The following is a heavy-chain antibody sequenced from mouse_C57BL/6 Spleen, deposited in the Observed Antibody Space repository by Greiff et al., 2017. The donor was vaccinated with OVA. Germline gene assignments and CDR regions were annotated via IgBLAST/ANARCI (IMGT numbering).Heavy chain of an antibody. CDR2: IHPSDSET. CDR3: AMEDSSGYPYYAMDY. V-gene: IGHV1-74*01. D-gene: IGHD3-2*02. CDR1: GYTFTSYW. J-gene: IGHJ4*01. Sequence: QVQLQQPGAELVKPGASVKVSCKASGYTFTSYWMHWVKQRPGQGLEWIGRIHPSDSETNYKQKIKGKATLTVDKSSSTAYMQLSSLTSEDSAVYYCAMEDSSGYPYYAMDYWGQGTSVTVSS.